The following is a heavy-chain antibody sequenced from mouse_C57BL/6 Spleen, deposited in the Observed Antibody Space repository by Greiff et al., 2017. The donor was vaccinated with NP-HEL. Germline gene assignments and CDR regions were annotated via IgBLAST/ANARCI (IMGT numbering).Heavy chain of an antibody. CDR1: GYTFTSYW. J-gene: IGHJ2*01. V-gene: IGHV1-61*01. CDR2: IYPSDSET. D-gene: IGHD2-3*01. Sequence: QVQLQQPGAELVRPGSSVKLSCKASGYTFTSYWMDWVKQRPGQGLEWIGNIYPSDSETHYNQKFKDKATLTVDKSSSTAYMQLSSLTSEDSAVYYGARSDGLFDYWGQGTTLTVSS. CDR3: ARSDGLFDY.